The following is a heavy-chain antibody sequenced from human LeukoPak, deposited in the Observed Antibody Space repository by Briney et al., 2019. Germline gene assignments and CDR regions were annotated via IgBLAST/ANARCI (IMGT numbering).Heavy chain of an antibody. CDR2: ISGSGGST. D-gene: IGHD6-19*01. J-gene: IGHJ4*02. Sequence: GGSLRLSCAASHFTFTTYWMSWLRQAPGKGLEWVSAISGSGGSTYYADSVKGWFTISRDNSKNTLYLQMNSLRAEDTAVYYCAKGDRSSGWYYFDYWGQGTLVTVSS. V-gene: IGHV3-23*01. CDR3: AKGDRSSGWYYFDY. CDR1: HFTFTTYW.